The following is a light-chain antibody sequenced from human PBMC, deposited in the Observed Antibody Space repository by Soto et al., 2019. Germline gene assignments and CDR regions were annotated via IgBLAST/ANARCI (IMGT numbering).Light chain of an antibody. Sequence: EVVLTQSPGTLSLSPGERATLSCRASQSVTNDYLAWYQQKCGQAPRLLIYGAYNRATGIPDKFSGGGSGTDFTLTISRLEPEDFAVYYCQQYGSSPLTFGGGTKVKIK. CDR2: GAY. V-gene: IGKV3-20*01. CDR3: QQYGSSPLT. J-gene: IGKJ4*01. CDR1: QSVTNDY.